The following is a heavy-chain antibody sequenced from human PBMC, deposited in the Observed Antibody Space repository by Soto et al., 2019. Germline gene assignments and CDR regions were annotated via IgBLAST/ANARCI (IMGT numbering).Heavy chain of an antibody. CDR1: GSTFRTYG. J-gene: IGHJ4*02. CDR2: ISNSGDYI. D-gene: IGHD2-2*01. CDR3: ARDESAGSSIRY. V-gene: IGHV3-21*01. Sequence: EVQVVESGGGLVKPGGSLRLSCTASGSTFRTYGMNWVRQAPGKGLEWVSSISNSGDYIYYADSVQGRFTISRDNAKNSLYQQMNSLRAEDTAVYFCARDESAGSSIRYWGQGILVTVSS.